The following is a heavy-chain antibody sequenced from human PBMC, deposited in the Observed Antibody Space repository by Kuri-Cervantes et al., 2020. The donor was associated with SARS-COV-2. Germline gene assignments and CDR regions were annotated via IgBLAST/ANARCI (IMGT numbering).Heavy chain of an antibody. CDR2: IRSKTNNYST. J-gene: IGHJ4*02. CDR1: GFTISGSA. D-gene: IGHD2-21*02. Sequence: GGSLRLTCAASGFTISGSAMYWVRQPFEKGLEWVGRIRSKTNNYSTSYAASLRGRFTISRDDSKNTAYLQMNSLRTEDTALYYCYILIGVSATAYDDYWGQGTLVTVSS. CDR3: YILIGVSATAYDDY. V-gene: IGHV3-73*01.